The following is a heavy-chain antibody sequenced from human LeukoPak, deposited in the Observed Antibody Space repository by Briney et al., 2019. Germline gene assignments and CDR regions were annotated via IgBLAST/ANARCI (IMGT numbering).Heavy chain of an antibody. J-gene: IGHJ4*02. CDR3: ATTTVVTRDFDY. Sequence: PSETLSLTCAVSGYSIRSAYYWGWIRQPPGKGLEWLGSIYHIGTAYYNPSLKSRVTISLNTSKSQFSLKLTSVTAADTAVYYCATTTVVTRDFDYWGQGTLVTVSS. V-gene: IGHV4-38-2*01. CDR2: IYHIGTA. D-gene: IGHD4-23*01. CDR1: GYSIRSAYY.